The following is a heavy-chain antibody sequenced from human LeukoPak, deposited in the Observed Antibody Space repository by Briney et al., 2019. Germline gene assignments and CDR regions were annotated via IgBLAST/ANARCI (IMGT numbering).Heavy chain of an antibody. CDR1: GGTFSSYA. D-gene: IGHD4-23*01. V-gene: IGHV1-69*01. J-gene: IGHJ6*03. CDR2: NIPIFGTA. Sequence: VASVKVSCKAAGGTFSSYAISWVRQAPGQGLEWMGGNIPIFGTANYAQKFQGRVTITADESTSTAYMELSSLRSEDTAVYYCARAIYGGNLYYYYYYMDVWGKGTTVTVSS. CDR3: ARAIYGGNLYYYYYYMDV.